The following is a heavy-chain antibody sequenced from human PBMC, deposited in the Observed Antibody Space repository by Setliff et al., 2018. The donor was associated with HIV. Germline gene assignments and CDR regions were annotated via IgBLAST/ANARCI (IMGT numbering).Heavy chain of an antibody. V-gene: IGHV3-74*01. CDR3: ARLPQDVRSSIDF. D-gene: IGHD6-6*01. Sequence: EGSLRLSCAASGFTFTDYWMHWVRQVPGQGLVWVSRINVDGSSISYADSVEGRFTISRDNAKNTLFLQMNSLRAEDTAVYYCARLPQDVRSSIDFWGQGTLVTVSS. CDR2: INVDGSSI. CDR1: GFTFTDYW. J-gene: IGHJ4*02.